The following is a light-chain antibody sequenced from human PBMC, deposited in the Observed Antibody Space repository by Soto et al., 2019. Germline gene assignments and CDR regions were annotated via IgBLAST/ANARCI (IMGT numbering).Light chain of an antibody. CDR3: QQYHNWPRLFT. V-gene: IGKV3-15*01. J-gene: IGKJ3*01. Sequence: EIVMTQSPATLSVSPGDRATLSCRASQSVSSNLAWYQQKPGQAPRLLIYGASTRATGIPARFSGSGSGTESTLTISSLQFEDFAVYYCQQYHNWPRLFTFGPGTKVDIK. CDR1: QSVSSN. CDR2: GAS.